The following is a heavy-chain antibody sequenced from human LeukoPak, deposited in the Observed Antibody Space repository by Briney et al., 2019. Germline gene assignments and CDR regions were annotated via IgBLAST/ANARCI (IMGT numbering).Heavy chain of an antibody. V-gene: IGHV4-59*08. J-gene: IGHJ4*02. Sequence: SETLSLTCTVSGGSISSYYWSWIRQPPGKGLEWIGYIYYSGSTNYNPSLKSRVTISVDTSKNQFSLKLSSVTAADTAVYYCARSSGYYYVSTFDYWGQGTLVTVSS. CDR3: ARSSGYYYVSTFDY. D-gene: IGHD3-22*01. CDR2: IYYSGST. CDR1: GGSISSYY.